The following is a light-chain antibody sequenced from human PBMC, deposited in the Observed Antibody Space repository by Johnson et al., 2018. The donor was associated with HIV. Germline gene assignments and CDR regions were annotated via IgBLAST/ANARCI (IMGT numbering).Light chain of an antibody. CDR1: RSNIGNNY. Sequence: QAVLTQPPSMSAAPGQRVTISCSGSRSNIGNNYVSWYQQLPGTAPKLLIYENNKRPSGIPDRFSGSKSGTSATLGITGLQTGDEADYYCGTWDSSWGVFGTGTKVTVL. J-gene: IGLJ1*01. CDR2: ENN. CDR3: GTWDSSWGV. V-gene: IGLV1-51*02.